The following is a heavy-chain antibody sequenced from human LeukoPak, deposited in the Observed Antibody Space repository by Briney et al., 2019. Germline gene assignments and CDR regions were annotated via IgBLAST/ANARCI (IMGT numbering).Heavy chain of an antibody. CDR3: LRVRDARDAFDI. CDR2: TNSDGSSK. CDR1: GITFRSYL. J-gene: IGHJ3*02. D-gene: IGHD2-21*02. V-gene: IGHV3-74*01. Sequence: SGGSLRLSWAATGITFRSYLMFWVRQAPGKGLVWVSHTNSDGSSKNYAASVKGPFTISRDNAKHTVYLQMDSLRGKDTAVYYCLRVRDARDAFDIWGQETIVTVSS.